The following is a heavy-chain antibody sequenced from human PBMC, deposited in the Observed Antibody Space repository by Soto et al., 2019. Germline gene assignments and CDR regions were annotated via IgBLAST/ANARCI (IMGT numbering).Heavy chain of an antibody. J-gene: IGHJ4*02. CDR2: NYYSGST. D-gene: IGHD3-10*01. V-gene: IGHV4-59*01. Sequence: PSETLSLTCTVSGGSISSYYWSWIRQPPGKGLEWIGYNYYSGSTNYNPSLKSRVTISVDTSKNQFSLKLSSVTAADTAVYYCARGGYSASGNHPLDYWGQGTLVTVSS. CDR1: GGSISSYY. CDR3: ARGGYSASGNHPLDY.